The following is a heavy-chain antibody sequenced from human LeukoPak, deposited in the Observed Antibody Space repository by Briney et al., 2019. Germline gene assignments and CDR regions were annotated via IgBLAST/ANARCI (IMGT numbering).Heavy chain of an antibody. CDR1: GYTFTSYD. Sequence: ASVKVSCKASGYTFTSYDINWVRQATGQGLEWMGWMNPNSGNTGYAQKFQGRVTMTRNTSISTAYMELSSLRSDDTAVYYCARAPSIYDILTGSLDPWGQGTLVTASS. CDR3: ARAPSIYDILTGSLDP. V-gene: IGHV1-8*01. D-gene: IGHD3-9*01. CDR2: MNPNSGNT. J-gene: IGHJ5*02.